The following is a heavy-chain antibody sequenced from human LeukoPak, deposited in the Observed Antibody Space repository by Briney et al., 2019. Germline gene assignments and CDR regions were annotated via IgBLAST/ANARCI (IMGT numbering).Heavy chain of an antibody. V-gene: IGHV4-59*01. CDR2: IYYSGST. CDR1: GGSTSSYY. J-gene: IGHJ4*02. D-gene: IGHD1-26*01. Sequence: SETLSLTCTVSGGSTSSYYWSWIRQPPGKGLEWIGYIYYSGSTNYNPSLKSRVTISVDTSKNQFSLKLSSVTAADTAVYYCARGGIVGATQPLLFDYWGQGTLVTVSS. CDR3: ARGGIVGATQPLLFDY.